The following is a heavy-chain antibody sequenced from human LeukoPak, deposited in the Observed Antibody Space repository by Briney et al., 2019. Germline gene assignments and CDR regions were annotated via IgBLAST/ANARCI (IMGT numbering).Heavy chain of an antibody. J-gene: IGHJ6*02. CDR2: ISSSGSTI. Sequence: PGGSLSLSCAASGFTFSSYERNWVRQAPGKGLEWVSYISSSGSTIYYADSVKGRFTISRDNAKNSLYLQMNSLRAEDTAVYYCARDGPHYDLDYYYGMDVWGQGTTVTVSS. V-gene: IGHV3-48*03. CDR1: GFTFSSYE. CDR3: ARDGPHYDLDYYYGMDV. D-gene: IGHD3-3*01.